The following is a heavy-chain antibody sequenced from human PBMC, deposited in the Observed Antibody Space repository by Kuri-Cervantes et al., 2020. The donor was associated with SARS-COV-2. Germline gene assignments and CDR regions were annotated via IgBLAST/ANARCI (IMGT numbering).Heavy chain of an antibody. J-gene: IGHJ4*02. D-gene: IGHD2-15*01. CDR3: ARDGGGRPTHSDY. CDR2: ISSSSSYI. CDR1: GFTFSSYG. V-gene: IGHV3-21*01. Sequence: GSLRLSCAASGFTFSSYGMNWVRQAPGKGLEYVSSISSSSSYIYYADSVKGRFTISGDNAKNSLHLQMNSLRAEDTAVYYCARDGGGRPTHSDYWGQGTLVTVSS.